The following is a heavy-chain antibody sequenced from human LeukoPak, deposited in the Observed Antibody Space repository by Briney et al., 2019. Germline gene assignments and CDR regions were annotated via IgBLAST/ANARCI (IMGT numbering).Heavy chain of an antibody. Sequence: GGSLRLSCAASGFTFSDYYMSWIRQAPGKGLEWVSYISSSGSTIYYADSVKGRFTISRDNAKSSLYLQMNSLRAEDTAVYYCARAGPPYYYDSSGYSFSPFDYWGQGTLVTVSS. CDR1: GFTFSDYY. J-gene: IGHJ4*02. D-gene: IGHD3-22*01. CDR2: ISSSGSTI. CDR3: ARAGPPYYYDSSGYSFSPFDY. V-gene: IGHV3-11*01.